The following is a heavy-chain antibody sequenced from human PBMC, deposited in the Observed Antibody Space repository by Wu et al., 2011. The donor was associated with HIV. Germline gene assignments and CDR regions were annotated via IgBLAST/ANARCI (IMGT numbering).Heavy chain of an antibody. D-gene: IGHD3-3*01. V-gene: IGHV1-2*02. J-gene: IGHJ4*02. CDR2: INPNSGDT. CDR1: GYNFTGHY. Sequence: QVQLVQSGAEVKKPGASVKVSCKASGYNFTGHYLHWVRQAPGQGLEWMGWINPNSGDTDYVQTFQGRVTMTRDTSDSAAYMELGRLTSDDTAVYYRARDGAFWSVFDAGAYHFDNWGQGTLVAVSS. CDR3: ARDGAFWSVFDAGAYHFDN.